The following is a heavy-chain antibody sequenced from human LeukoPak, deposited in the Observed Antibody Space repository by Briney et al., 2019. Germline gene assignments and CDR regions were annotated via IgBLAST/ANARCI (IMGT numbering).Heavy chain of an antibody. J-gene: IGHJ3*02. V-gene: IGHV3-21*01. CDR3: ARAMQDIVVVPAAMSAFDI. CDR2: ISSSSSYI. Sequence: GGSLRLSCAASGFTFSSYSMNWVRQAPGKGLEWVSSISSSSSYIYYADSVKGRFTISRDNAKNSLYLQMNSLRAEDTAVYYCARAMQDIVVVPAAMSAFDIWGQGTMVTVSS. CDR1: GFTFSSYS. D-gene: IGHD2-2*01.